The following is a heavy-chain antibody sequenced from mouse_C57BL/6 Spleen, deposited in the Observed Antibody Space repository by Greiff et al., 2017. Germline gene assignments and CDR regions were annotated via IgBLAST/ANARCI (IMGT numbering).Heavy chain of an antibody. CDR2: ISYDGSN. CDR3: AKEEYDFRYFDV. V-gene: IGHV3-6*01. D-gene: IGHD2-4*01. J-gene: IGHJ1*03. CDR1: GYSITSGYY. Sequence: EVQLQESGPGLVKPSQSLSLTCSVTGYSITSGYYWNWIRQFPGNKLEWMGYISYDGSNNYNPSLKNRISITRDTSKNQFFLKLNSVTTEDTATYYCAKEEYDFRYFDVWGTGTTVTVSS.